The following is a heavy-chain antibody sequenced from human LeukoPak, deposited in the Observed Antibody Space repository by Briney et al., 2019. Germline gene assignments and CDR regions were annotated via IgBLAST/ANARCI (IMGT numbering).Heavy chain of an antibody. J-gene: IGHJ4*02. V-gene: IGHV4-59*01. D-gene: IGHD3-22*01. CDR3: ARGRDYYDSSGYFDY. Sequence: SVTLSLTCTVSGGTISTYYCSWIRQPPGTRPDWIGYIYYSGSTNYNPSLNSRVTISVDTSKNQFSLKLSSVTAADTAVYYCARGRDYYDSSGYFDYWGQGTLVTVSS. CDR2: IYYSGST. CDR1: GGTISTYY.